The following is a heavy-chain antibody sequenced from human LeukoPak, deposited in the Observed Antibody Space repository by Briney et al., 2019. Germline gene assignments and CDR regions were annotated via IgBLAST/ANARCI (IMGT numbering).Heavy chain of an antibody. Sequence: PGGSLRLSCAPSGVTVNGANIRWVRQAPGKGLEWVSIIYSSGTTYYADSVKGRFTISRDNSKNTLYLQMKRLTPEDTAVCYCAREVRKGIAAAGSRDYWGQGTLVTVSS. CDR1: GVTVNGAN. CDR3: AREVRKGIAAAGSRDY. D-gene: IGHD6-13*01. V-gene: IGHV3-53*01. CDR2: IYSSGTT. J-gene: IGHJ4*02.